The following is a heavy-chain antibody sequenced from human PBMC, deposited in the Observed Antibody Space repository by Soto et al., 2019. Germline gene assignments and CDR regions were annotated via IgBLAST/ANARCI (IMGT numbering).Heavy chain of an antibody. D-gene: IGHD3-3*01. CDR3: ARDGEPSPIFGVVIRSWFDP. CDR2: IWYDGSNK. V-gene: IGHV3-33*01. Sequence: GASLRLSCAASGFTFSSYGMHWVRQAPGKGMEWVAVIWYDGSNKYYADSVKGRFTISRDNSKNTLYLQMNSLRAEDTAVYYCARDGEPSPIFGVVIRSWFDPWGQGT. J-gene: IGHJ5*02. CDR1: GFTFSSYG.